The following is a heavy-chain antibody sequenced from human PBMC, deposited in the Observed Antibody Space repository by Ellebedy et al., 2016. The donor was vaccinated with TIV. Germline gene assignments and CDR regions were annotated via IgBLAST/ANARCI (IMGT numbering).Heavy chain of an antibody. D-gene: IGHD2-2*01. CDR2: ISSSSITI. CDR1: GFTFSSYS. CDR3: SRDRGSSTSIHDY. J-gene: IGHJ4*02. Sequence: GESLKISCAASGFTFSSYSMNWVRQAPGKGLEWVSYISSSSITIYYADSVKGRFTISRDNAKNSLYLQMNSLRAEDTAVYYFSRDRGSSTSIHDYWGQGTLVTVSS. V-gene: IGHV3-48*01.